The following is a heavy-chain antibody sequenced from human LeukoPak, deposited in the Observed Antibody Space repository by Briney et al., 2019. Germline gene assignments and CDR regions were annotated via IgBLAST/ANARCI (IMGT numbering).Heavy chain of an antibody. CDR2: ISPRGGGT. D-gene: IGHD5-24*01. CDR1: GFTFSNAW. CDR3: ARVNAIDGSEDY. J-gene: IGHJ4*02. V-gene: IGHV3-23*01. Sequence: GGSLRLSCAASGFTFSNAWMNWVRQAPGKGLEWLSGISPRGGGTYYADSVKGRFTISRDDSKNTLSLQMNSLRVEDTAVYYCARVNAIDGSEDYWGQGTLVTVSS.